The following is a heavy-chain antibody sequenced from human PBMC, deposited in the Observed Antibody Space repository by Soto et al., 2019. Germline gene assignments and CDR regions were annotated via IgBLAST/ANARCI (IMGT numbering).Heavy chain of an antibody. J-gene: IGHJ4*02. CDR3: ARAYGGLADF. CDR2: IYYSGST. V-gene: IGHV4-59*01. Sequence: PSENLSITCTVPAGSICRYYWSWIRHPPGKGLEWIGYIYYSGSTNYNPSLKSRVTIAVDTSKNQFSLKLSSVTAADTALSYCARAYGGLADFSGLGALVLGSS. D-gene: IGHD2-15*01. CDR1: AGSICRYY.